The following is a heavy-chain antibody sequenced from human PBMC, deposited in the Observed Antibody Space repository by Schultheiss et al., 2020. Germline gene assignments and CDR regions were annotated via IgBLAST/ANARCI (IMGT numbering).Heavy chain of an antibody. CDR2: IRSKANSYAT. V-gene: IGHV3-73*01. D-gene: IGHD3-10*01. Sequence: GGSLRLSCAASGFTFSGSAMHWVRQASGKGLEWVGRIRSKANSYATAYAASVKGRFTISRDDSKNTAYLQMNSLKTEDTAVYYCTRLARYYGSGSSTYYYYYYMDVWGKGTTVTVSS. CDR3: TRLARYYGSGSSTYYYYYYMDV. J-gene: IGHJ6*03. CDR1: GFTFSGSA.